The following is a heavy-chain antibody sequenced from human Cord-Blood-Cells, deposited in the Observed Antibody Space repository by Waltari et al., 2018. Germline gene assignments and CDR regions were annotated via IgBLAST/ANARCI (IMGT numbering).Heavy chain of an antibody. D-gene: IGHD1-26*01. J-gene: IGHJ4*02. Sequence: EVQLVQSGAEVKKPGESLKISCKGSGYSFTSYWIGWVRQMPEKGLEWMGITHPVDPYTRYSPTFQGQVTISADKCISTAYRQLSSLKAADTAMYYCARKEPLGEFDYWGQGTLVTVSS. CDR2: THPVDPYT. V-gene: IGHV5-51*03. CDR3: ARKEPLGEFDY. CDR1: GYSFTSYW.